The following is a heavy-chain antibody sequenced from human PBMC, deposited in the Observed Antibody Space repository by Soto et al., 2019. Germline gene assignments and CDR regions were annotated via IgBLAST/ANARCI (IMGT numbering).Heavy chain of an antibody. Sequence: GSLRLSCAASGFTFSSYAISCVLPPPHKGLEWVSAIICSGGSTYYADSLKGRFTISGDNSKNTLYLQMNSLRAADTAVFYCANAGGYDYLDDWGQGTMVTVSS. V-gene: IGHV3-23*01. CDR1: GFTFSSYA. J-gene: IGHJ4*01. CDR3: ANAGGYDYLDD. D-gene: IGHD5-12*01. CDR2: IICSGGST.